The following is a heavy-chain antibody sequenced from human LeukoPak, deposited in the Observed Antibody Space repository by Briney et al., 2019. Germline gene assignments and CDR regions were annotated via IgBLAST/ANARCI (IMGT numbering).Heavy chain of an antibody. CDR1: GGSISGYY. D-gene: IGHD3-22*01. CDR2: IYSSGST. Sequence: SETLSLTCTVSGGSISGYYWGWIRQPAGKELEWIRRIYSSGSTNYNPSLKSRVTISVDTSKNQFSLKLSSVTAADTAVYYCARGWGRYYYDSSGSAFDIWGQGTMVTVSS. J-gene: IGHJ3*02. V-gene: IGHV4-4*07. CDR3: ARGWGRYYYDSSGSAFDI.